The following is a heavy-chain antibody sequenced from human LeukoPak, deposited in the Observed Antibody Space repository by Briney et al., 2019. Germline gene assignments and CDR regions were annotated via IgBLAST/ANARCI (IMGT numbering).Heavy chain of an antibody. CDR3: AKLSYGDYSDF. J-gene: IGHJ4*02. CDR1: GISIRSSSYY. CDR2: IYYSGST. Sequence: PSETLSLTCTVSGISIRSSSYYWGWIRQPPGKGLEWIGRIYYSGSTYYNPSLKSRVTISIDTSKNQFSVKLRSVTATDTAVYYCAKLSYGDYSDFWGQGTLVTVSS. V-gene: IGHV4-39*07. D-gene: IGHD2/OR15-2a*01.